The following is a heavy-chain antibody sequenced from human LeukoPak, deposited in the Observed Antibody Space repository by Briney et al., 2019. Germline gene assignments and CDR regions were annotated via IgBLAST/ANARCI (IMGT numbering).Heavy chain of an antibody. CDR1: GFTFSSYG. J-gene: IGHJ4*02. Sequence: GGSLRLSCAASGFTFSSYGMSWVRQAPGKGLEWVSAISGSGGSTYYADSVKGRFTISRDNSKNTLYLQMNSLRAEDTAVYYCAKEAGPGTTLPYYFDYWGQGTLVTVSS. D-gene: IGHD1-1*01. CDR2: ISGSGGST. CDR3: AKEAGPGTTLPYYFDY. V-gene: IGHV3-23*01.